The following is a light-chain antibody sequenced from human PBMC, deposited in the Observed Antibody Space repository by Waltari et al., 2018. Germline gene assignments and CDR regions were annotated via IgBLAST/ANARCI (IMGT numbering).Light chain of an antibody. J-gene: IGKJ4*01. CDR1: QGIRNY. CDR2: AAS. V-gene: IGKV1-39*01. Sequence: GDRVTITCRASQGIRNYLNWYQQKPGKAPKLLLYAASRLQSGVPSRFSGSGSGTDYTLTISSLQPEDFATYYCQQSYSTPQTFGEGTKVEI. CDR3: QQSYSTPQT.